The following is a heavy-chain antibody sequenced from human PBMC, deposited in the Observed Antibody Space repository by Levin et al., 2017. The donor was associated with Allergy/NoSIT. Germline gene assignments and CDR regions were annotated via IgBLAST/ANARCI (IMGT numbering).Heavy chain of an antibody. CDR2: ISGDGSSK. Sequence: GGSLRLSCAASGFTFTDYYMSWIRQAPGKGLEWVSYISGDGSSKYYAGSVKGRFTISRDNAENSLYLQMNSLRFDDTAVYYCTREAYFYDSRTYYTPSDYWGQGTLVTVSS. CDR3: TREAYFYDSRTYYTPSDY. J-gene: IGHJ4*02. D-gene: IGHD3-3*01. CDR1: GFTFTDYY. V-gene: IGHV3-11*01.